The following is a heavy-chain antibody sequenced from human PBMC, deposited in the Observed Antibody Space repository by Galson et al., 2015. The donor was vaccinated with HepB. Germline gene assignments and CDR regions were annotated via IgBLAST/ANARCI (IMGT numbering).Heavy chain of an antibody. J-gene: IGHJ4*02. D-gene: IGHD3-10*01. V-gene: IGHV3-21*01. Sequence: SLRLSCAASGFTFSSYSMNWVRQAPGKGLEWVSSISSSSSYIYYADSVKGRFTISRDNAKNSLYLQMNSLRAEDTAVYYCAGAIRFGELMAPWFDYWGQGTLVTVSS. CDR2: ISSSSSYI. CDR3: AGAIRFGELMAPWFDY. CDR1: GFTFSSYS.